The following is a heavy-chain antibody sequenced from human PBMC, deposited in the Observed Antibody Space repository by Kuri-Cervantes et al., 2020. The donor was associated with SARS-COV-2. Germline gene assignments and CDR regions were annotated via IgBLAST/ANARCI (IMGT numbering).Heavy chain of an antibody. CDR3: AKDHFGVPDF. Sequence: GGSLRLSCSASGFTFGSYAMYWVRQAPGKGLEWVAGSSRNGVITDYADSVKGRVIISRDNSKNTLYLQMNSLRSEDTAIYYCAKDHFGVPDFWGQGTLVTVSS. V-gene: IGHV3-23*01. CDR2: SSRNGVIT. D-gene: IGHD2-21*01. J-gene: IGHJ4*02. CDR1: GFTFGSYA.